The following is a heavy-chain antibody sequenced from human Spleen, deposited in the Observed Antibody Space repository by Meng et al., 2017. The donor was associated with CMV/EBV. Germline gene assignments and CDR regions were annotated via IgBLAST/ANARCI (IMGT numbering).Heavy chain of an antibody. J-gene: IGHJ4*02. V-gene: IGHV3-30*04. CDR1: FTFSSYA. D-gene: IGHD1-26*01. CDR2: ISYDGSNK. CDR3: ARDSKGGSSNRPPPFDY. Sequence: FTFSSYAMHWVRQAPGKGLEWVAVISYDGSNKYYADSVKGRFTISRDNSKNTLYLQMNSLRAEDTAVYYCARDSKGGSSNRPPPFDYWGQGTLVTVSS.